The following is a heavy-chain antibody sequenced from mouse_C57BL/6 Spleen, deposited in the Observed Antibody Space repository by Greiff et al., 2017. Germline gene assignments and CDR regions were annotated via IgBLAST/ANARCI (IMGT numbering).Heavy chain of an antibody. D-gene: IGHD2-2*01. CDR1: GYTFTDYY. V-gene: IGHV1-26*01. Sequence: EVQLQQSGPELVKPGASVKISCKASGYTFTDYYMNWVKQSHGKSLEWIGDINPNNGGTSYNQKFKGKATLTVDKSSSTAYMELRSLTSEDSAVYYCARRDFRGYDGCPFAYWGQGTLVTVSA. J-gene: IGHJ3*01. CDR2: INPNNGGT. CDR3: ARRDFRGYDGCPFAY.